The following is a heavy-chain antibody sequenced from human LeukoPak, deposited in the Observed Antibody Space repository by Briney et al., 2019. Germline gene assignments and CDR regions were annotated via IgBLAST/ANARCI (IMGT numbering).Heavy chain of an antibody. CDR2: INPNSGGT. CDR3: ARDYYDSSGYYLSYFDY. Sequence: ASVKVSCKASGYTFTGYYMHWVRQAPGQGLEWMGGINPNSGGTNYAQKFQGRVTMTRDTSISAAYMELSRLRSDDTAVYYCARDYYDSSGYYLSYFDYWGQGTLVTVSS. D-gene: IGHD3-22*01. CDR1: GYTFTGYY. J-gene: IGHJ4*02. V-gene: IGHV1-2*02.